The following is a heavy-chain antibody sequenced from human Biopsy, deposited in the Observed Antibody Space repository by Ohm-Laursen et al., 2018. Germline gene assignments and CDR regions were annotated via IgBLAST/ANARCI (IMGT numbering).Heavy chain of an antibody. J-gene: IGHJ5*02. CDR3: ARTPRDSFWSGSYKRGLWFDP. Sequence: TLSLTCTVSGGSIISYYWTWIRQTPGKGLEWIGHVYNDGITNYNPSLKSRVTISKDTSKNQFSLQLSSVTAADTAVYYCARTPRDSFWSGSYKRGLWFDPWGQGTLVTVSS. CDR2: VYNDGIT. CDR1: GGSIISYY. D-gene: IGHD3-3*01. V-gene: IGHV4-59*01.